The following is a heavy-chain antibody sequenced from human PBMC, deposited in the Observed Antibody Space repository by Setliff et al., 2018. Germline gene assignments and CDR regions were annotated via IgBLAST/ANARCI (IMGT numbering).Heavy chain of an antibody. J-gene: IGHJ3*02. CDR3: ARRGCGGDCYDPDAFDI. CDR2: IYPGDSDT. Sequence: GESLKISCKGSGYSFTSYWIGWVRQMPGKGLEWMGIIYPGDSDTKYSPSFQGQVTISADKSISTAYLQWGSLKASDTAMYYCARRGCGGDCYDPDAFDIWGQGTMVTVSS. CDR1: GYSFTSYW. V-gene: IGHV5-51*01. D-gene: IGHD2-21*02.